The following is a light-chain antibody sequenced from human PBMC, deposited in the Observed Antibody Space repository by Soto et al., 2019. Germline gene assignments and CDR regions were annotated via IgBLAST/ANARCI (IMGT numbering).Light chain of an antibody. CDR2: GAS. Sequence: EIVLTQSPDTLSVSPGGRATLSCRASQSVTTRLAWYQQKPGQPPRLLISGASVRASGVPVRISGSGSGTDFTLTISRLEPEDFALYYCQQYGGSPITFGLGTRLDVK. V-gene: IGKV3-20*01. CDR1: QSVTTR. J-gene: IGKJ5*01. CDR3: QQYGGSPIT.